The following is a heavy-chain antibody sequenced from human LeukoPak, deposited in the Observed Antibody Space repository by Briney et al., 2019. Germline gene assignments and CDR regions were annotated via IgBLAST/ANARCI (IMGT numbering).Heavy chain of an antibody. J-gene: IGHJ4*02. V-gene: IGHV5-51*01. CDR3: ARPGERSRRDWNLDQ. CDR1: GYSFTSYW. CDR2: IYPGDSDT. D-gene: IGHD1-1*01. Sequence: GESLKISCKGSGYSFTSYWIGWVRQMPGKGLEWMGIIYPGDSDTRYSPSFQGQVTISADKSISTAYVQWSSLKASDTAVYYCARPGERSRRDWNLDQWGQGTLVTVSS.